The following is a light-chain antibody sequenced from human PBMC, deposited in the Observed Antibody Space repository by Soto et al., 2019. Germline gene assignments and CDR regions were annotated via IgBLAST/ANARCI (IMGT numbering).Light chain of an antibody. CDR3: QQYDNWPRT. J-gene: IGKJ1*01. CDR2: GAS. Sequence: EVVLTQSPATLSVSPGDRATLSCRASQSVSRNLAWYQQEPGQAPRLLIYGASTRATGVPARFSDSGSATEFTLTIASLQSEDFAVYYCQQYDNWPRTFGQGTKVDIK. CDR1: QSVSRN. V-gene: IGKV3-15*01.